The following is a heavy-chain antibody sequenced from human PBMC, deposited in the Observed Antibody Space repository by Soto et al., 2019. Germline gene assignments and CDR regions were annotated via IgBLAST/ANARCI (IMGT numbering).Heavy chain of an antibody. CDR1: GFTFNNYA. V-gene: IGHV3-30-3*01. D-gene: IGHD5-18*01. J-gene: IGHJ4*02. CDR3: APDTDMATGLGY. CDR2: ISYDGSNE. Sequence: QVQLVESGGGVVQPGRSLRLSCAGSGFTFNNYAMHWVRQAPGKGLDWVAVISYDGSNESYADSLKGRFTISRDNSKYTLYLHMNSLRAEDTAVYYCAPDTDMATGLGYWGQGTLVTVSS.